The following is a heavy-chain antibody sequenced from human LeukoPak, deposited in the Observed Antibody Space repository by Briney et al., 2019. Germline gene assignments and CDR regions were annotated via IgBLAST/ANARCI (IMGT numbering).Heavy chain of an antibody. CDR2: IIPIFGTA. CDR3: AREGIYCSGGSCYVDY. V-gene: IGHV1-69*01. CDR1: GGTFSSYA. Sequence: SVKVSCKASGGTFSSYAISWVRQAPGQGLEWMGGIIPIFGTANYAQKFQGRVTITADESTSTAYMELSSLRSEDTAVYYCAREGIYCSGGSCYVDYWGQGTLVTVSS. D-gene: IGHD2-15*01. J-gene: IGHJ4*02.